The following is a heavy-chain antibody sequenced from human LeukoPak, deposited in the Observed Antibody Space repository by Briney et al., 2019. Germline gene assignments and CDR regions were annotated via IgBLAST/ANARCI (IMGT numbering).Heavy chain of an antibody. CDR1: GGSISSNY. J-gene: IGHJ4*02. CDR2: IYYNGNT. CDR3: ARDSPGSYYFDY. V-gene: IGHV4-59*12. D-gene: IGHD1-26*01. Sequence: KPSETLSLTCTVSGGSISSNYWSWIRQPPGKGLEWIGYIYYNGNTNYNPSLKSRVTISVDKSKNQFSQKLSSVTAADTAVYYCARDSPGSYYFDYWGQGTLVTVSS.